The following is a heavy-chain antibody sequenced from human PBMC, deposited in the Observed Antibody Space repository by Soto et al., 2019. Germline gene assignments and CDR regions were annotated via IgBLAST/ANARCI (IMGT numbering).Heavy chain of an antibody. V-gene: IGHV1-18*01. CDR2: ISGFNGNT. D-gene: IGHD6-19*01. CDR3: ARDRGVAPPVAGNTHYYCYMDV. J-gene: IGHJ6*03. CDR1: GYSFTNYG. Sequence: QDQLVQSGAEVKKPGASVTVSCKASGYSFTNYGITWVRQAPGQGLEWMGWISGFNGNTHYAQKLQGRVTMTTEASTSTAYMELRSLRSDDTAVYYCARDRGVAPPVAGNTHYYCYMDVWGKGTTVTVSS.